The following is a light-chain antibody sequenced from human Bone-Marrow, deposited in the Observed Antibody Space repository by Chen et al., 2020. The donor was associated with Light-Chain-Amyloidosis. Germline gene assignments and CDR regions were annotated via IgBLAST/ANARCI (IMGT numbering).Light chain of an antibody. CDR2: DAS. J-gene: IGKJ4*01. V-gene: IGKV1-33*01. CDR3: QQSDNFPLT. Sequence: DIQMTQSPSSLSASVGDRVTITCQASQDITNSLNWFQQKPGKAPKLLIYDASNLETGVPSGFSGSGSGTDFTFTITSLHPEDFATYYCQQSDNFPLTFGGGTTVDIK. CDR1: QDITNS.